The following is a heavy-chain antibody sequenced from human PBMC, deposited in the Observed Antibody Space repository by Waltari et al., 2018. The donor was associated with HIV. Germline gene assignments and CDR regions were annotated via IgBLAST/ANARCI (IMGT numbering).Heavy chain of an antibody. J-gene: IGHJ4*02. CDR3: AKDRRQGYYHVNSGERPFDY. D-gene: IGHD3-10*02. V-gene: IGHV3-30*18. Sequence: QVQLVEAGGGVVQPGRSLGPPCSGAWRPLFYRYFLPLVLRAPGKGLEWVATISYDATKLYYTDSVKGRFIISRDNSKNTVYLQMNSLRGEDTAVYYCAKDRRQGYYHVNSGERPFDYWGQGTLVTVSS. CDR1: WRPLFYRYF. CDR2: ISYDATKL.